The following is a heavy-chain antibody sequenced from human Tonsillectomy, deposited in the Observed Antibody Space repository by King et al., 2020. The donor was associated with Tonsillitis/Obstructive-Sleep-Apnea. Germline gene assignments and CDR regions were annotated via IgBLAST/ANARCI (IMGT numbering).Heavy chain of an antibody. CDR2: IKQDGSEK. V-gene: IGHV3-7*04. Sequence: VQLVESGGGLVQPGGSLRLSCTASGFTFSSFWMTWVRQAPGKGLEWVANIKQDGSEKTYVDSMKGRVTISRDNAKNSVYLKMNSLRAEDTAVYYCARARYGDYGDYWGQGTQVTVAS. D-gene: IGHD4-17*01. J-gene: IGHJ4*02. CDR1: GFTFSSFW. CDR3: ARARYGDYGDY.